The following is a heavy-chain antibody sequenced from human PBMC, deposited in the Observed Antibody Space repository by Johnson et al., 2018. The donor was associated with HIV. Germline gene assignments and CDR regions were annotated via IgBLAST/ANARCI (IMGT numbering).Heavy chain of an antibody. D-gene: IGHD6-6*01. Sequence: QVQLVESGGGVVQPGKSLRLSCAASGLTFSDFAMHWVRQAPGKGLEWVAFISYDGSNKYYADSVKGRFIISRDNSKNTLYLQVNSLRTEDTAVYYCARDLVEYSSSSYAFDIWGQGTMVTVSS. CDR3: ARDLVEYSSSSYAFDI. CDR2: ISYDGSNK. CDR1: GLTFSDFA. V-gene: IGHV3-30*04. J-gene: IGHJ3*02.